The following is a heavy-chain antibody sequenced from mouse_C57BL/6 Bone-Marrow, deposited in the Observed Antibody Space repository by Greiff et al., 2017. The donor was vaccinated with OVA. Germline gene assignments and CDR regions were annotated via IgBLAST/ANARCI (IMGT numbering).Heavy chain of an antibody. J-gene: IGHJ1*03. D-gene: IGHD1-1*01. CDR2: IYPRDGST. Sequence: VKLQESGPELVKPGASVKLSCKASGYTFTSYDINWVKQRPGQGLEWIGWIYPRDGSTKYNEKFKGKATLTVDTSSSTAYMELHSLTSEDSAVYFCARSVITTVWYFDVWGTGTTVTVSS. CDR3: ARSVITTVWYFDV. CDR1: GYTFTSYD. V-gene: IGHV1-85*01.